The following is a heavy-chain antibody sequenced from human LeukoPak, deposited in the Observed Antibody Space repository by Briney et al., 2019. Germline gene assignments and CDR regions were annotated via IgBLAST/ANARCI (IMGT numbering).Heavy chain of an antibody. Sequence: GRTLRLSCAASGFTFSNYGIHWVRQAPGKGLEWVAVISYDGSNEYYADSVKGRFTISRDNSRNTLYLQMNSLRAEDTAVYYCAKDAGGGLYYYYGMDVWGQGTTVTVSS. J-gene: IGHJ6*02. D-gene: IGHD2-15*01. V-gene: IGHV3-30*18. CDR2: ISYDGSNE. CDR3: AKDAGGGLYYYYGMDV. CDR1: GFTFSNYG.